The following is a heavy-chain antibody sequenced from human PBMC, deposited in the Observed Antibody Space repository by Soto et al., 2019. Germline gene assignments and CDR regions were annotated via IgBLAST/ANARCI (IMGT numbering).Heavy chain of an antibody. CDR3: ARDMYDILTGYYLCDYYYYYMDV. D-gene: IGHD3-9*01. V-gene: IGHV1-3*01. CDR1: GYTFTSYA. Sequence: ASVKVSCKASGYTFTSYAMHWVRQAPGQRLEWMGWINAGNGNTKYSQKFQGRVTITRDTSASTAYMELSSLRSEDTAVYYCARDMYDILTGYYLCDYYYYYMDVWGKGTTVTVSS. J-gene: IGHJ6*03. CDR2: INAGNGNT.